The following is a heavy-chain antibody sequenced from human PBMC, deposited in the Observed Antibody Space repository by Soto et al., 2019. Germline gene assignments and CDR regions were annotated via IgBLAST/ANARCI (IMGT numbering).Heavy chain of an antibody. Sequence: QVQLVQSGAEVKKPGSSVKVSCKASGGTFSSYAISWVRQAPGQGLEWMGGIIPIFGTANYAQKFQGRVTITADESTSTAYMELSSLRSEDTAVYYCARSGGHLRDGYKNNWFDPWGQGTLVTVSS. V-gene: IGHV1-69*12. CDR2: IIPIFGTA. J-gene: IGHJ5*02. CDR3: ARSGGHLRDGYKNNWFDP. CDR1: GGTFSSYA. D-gene: IGHD5-12*01.